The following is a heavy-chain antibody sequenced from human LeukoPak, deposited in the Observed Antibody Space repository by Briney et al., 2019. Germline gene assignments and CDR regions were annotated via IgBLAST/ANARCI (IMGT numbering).Heavy chain of an antibody. CDR3: ARVRDGYNYFIDY. J-gene: IGHJ4*02. V-gene: IGHV4-59*08. CDR1: GGSISSYY. D-gene: IGHD5-12*01. Sequence: SETLSLTCTVSGGSISSYYWSWIRQPPGKGLEWIGYIYYSGSTNYNPSLKSRVTISVGTSKNQFSLKLSSVTAADTAVYYCARVRDGYNYFIDYWGQGTLVTVSS. CDR2: IYYSGST.